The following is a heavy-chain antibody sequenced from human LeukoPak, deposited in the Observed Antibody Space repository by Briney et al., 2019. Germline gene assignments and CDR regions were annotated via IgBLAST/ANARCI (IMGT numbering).Heavy chain of an antibody. J-gene: IGHJ5*02. Sequence: PGGSLRLSCAASGFTFSSYGMSWVRQPPGKNLEWLGSVYYTGSTHNNPSLKSRVTISVDTSKNQFSLNLSSVTAADTAVYYCARQEIGLRSFDPWGQGTLVTVSS. D-gene: IGHD3/OR15-3a*01. CDR1: GFTFSSYG. V-gene: IGHV4-39*01. CDR2: VYYTGST. CDR3: ARQEIGLRSFDP.